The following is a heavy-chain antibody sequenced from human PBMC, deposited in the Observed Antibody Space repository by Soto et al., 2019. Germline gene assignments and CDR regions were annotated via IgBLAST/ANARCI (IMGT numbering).Heavy chain of an antibody. CDR3: ARVRGGYGHDVFDI. CDR2: ISSSSSYI. Sequence: GGSLRLSCAASGFTFSSYSMNWVRQAPGKGLEWVSSISSSSSYIYYADSVKGRFTISRDNAKNSLYLQMNSLRAEDTAVYYCARVRGGYGHDVFDIWGQGTMVTVSS. J-gene: IGHJ3*02. D-gene: IGHD5-12*01. CDR1: GFTFSSYS. V-gene: IGHV3-21*01.